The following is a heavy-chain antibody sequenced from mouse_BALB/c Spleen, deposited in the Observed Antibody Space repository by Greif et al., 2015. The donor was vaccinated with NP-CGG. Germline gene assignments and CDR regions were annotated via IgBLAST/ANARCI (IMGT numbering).Heavy chain of an antibody. CDR1: GFTFSSYA. Sequence: EVMLVESGGGLVKPGGSLKLSCAASGFTFSSYAMSWVRQSPEKRLEWVAEISSGGSYTYYPDTVTGRFTISRDNAKNTLYLEMSSLRSEDTAMYYCARADITTSGFDYWGQGTTLTVSS. CDR2: ISSGGSYT. J-gene: IGHJ2*01. D-gene: IGHD1-2*01. CDR3: ARADITTSGFDY. V-gene: IGHV5-9-4*01.